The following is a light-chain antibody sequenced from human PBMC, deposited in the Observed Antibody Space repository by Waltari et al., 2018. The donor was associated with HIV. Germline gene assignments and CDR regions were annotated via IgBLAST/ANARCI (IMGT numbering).Light chain of an antibody. V-gene: IGLV1-40*01. J-gene: IGLJ3*02. CDR3: QSYDASLSGLWV. CDR1: MSNLGAGSA. Sequence: HSTLTQPPSVSGAPGQRITISCAGNMSNLGAGSAVHWYQQIPGSAPKLLIFHNPNRPSVVPDRFSGSKSGPSASLAITGLQTEDEADYYCQSYDASLSGLWVFGGGTRLTVL. CDR2: HNP.